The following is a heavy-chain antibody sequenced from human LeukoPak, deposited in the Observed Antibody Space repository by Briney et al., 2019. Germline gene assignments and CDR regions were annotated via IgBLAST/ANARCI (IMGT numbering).Heavy chain of an antibody. J-gene: IGHJ4*02. V-gene: IGHV3-66*01. Sequence: GGSLRLSCATSGFTVSSSYLSWVRQAPGRGLEWVSVIYSDGSTYYADSVKGRFTISRDNSKNTLFLQMNSLRAEDTAVYYCARWVVATMFDYWGPGTLVTVSP. CDR3: ARWVVATMFDY. CDR1: GFTVSSSY. D-gene: IGHD5-12*01. CDR2: IYSDGST.